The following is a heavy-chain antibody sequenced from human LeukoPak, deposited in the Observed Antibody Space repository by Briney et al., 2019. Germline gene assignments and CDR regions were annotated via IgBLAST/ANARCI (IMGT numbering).Heavy chain of an antibody. CDR2: IYYSGST. CDR1: GGSISSYY. D-gene: IGHD6-13*01. J-gene: IGHJ3*02. Sequence: PSETLSLTCTVSGGSISSYYWSWIRQPPGKGLEWIGYIYYSGSTNYNPSLKSRVTISVDTSKNQFSLKLSSVTAADTAVYYCARGEGIAGGAFDIWGQGTMVTVSS. V-gene: IGHV4-59*12. CDR3: ARGEGIAGGAFDI.